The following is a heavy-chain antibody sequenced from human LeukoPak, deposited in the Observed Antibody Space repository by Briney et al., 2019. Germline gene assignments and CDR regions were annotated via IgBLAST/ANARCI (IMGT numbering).Heavy chain of an antibody. D-gene: IGHD1-1*01. J-gene: IGHJ3*02. CDR2: IKQDGSDK. CDR1: GFNFSSYW. V-gene: IGHV3-7*01. Sequence: GGSLRLSCAASGFNFSSYWMSWVRQAPGKGLEWVANIKQDGSDKYYVDSVKGRFTISRDNAKNSLYLQMNSLRAEDTAVYYCARERSAWRIWGQGTMVTVSS. CDR3: ARERSAWRI.